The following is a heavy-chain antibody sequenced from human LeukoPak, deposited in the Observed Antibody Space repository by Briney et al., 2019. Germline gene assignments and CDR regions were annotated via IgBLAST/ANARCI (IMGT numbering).Heavy chain of an antibody. CDR2: IYYSGST. J-gene: IGHJ6*03. CDR1: DDSITMYY. CDR3: ARRVSGWDTYYYYYCMDV. D-gene: IGHD6-19*01. V-gene: IGHV4-59*01. Sequence: SETLSLTCSVSDDSITMYYWTWIRQPPGKGLEWIGYIYYSGSTNYNPSLKSRVTISVDTSKNQFSLKLSSVTAADTAVYYCARRVSGWDTYYYYYCMDVWGKGTTVTVSS.